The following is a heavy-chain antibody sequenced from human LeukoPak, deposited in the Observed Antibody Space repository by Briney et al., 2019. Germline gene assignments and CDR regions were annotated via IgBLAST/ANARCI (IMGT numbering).Heavy chain of an antibody. CDR3: ARDLRRTHGMDV. D-gene: IGHD3-16*01. J-gene: IGHJ6*02. CDR2: ISYDGSNK. CDR1: GFTFSSYG. Sequence: GGSLRLSCAASGFTFSSYGMHWVRQAPGKGLEWVAVISYDGSNKYYADSVKGRFTISRDNSKNTLYLQMNSLRAEDTAVYYCARDLRRTHGMDVWGQGTTVTVSS. V-gene: IGHV3-30*03.